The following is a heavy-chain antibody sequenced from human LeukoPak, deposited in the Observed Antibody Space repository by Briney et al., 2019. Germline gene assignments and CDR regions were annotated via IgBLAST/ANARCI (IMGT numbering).Heavy chain of an antibody. Sequence: GGSLRLSCAASGFTFSSYSMNWVRQAPGKGLEWVPSISSSSSYIYYADSVKGRFTISRDNAKNSLYLQMNSLRAEDTAVYYCARGGYCSSTSCYPSWFDPWGQGTLVTVSS. CDR3: ARGGYCSSTSCYPSWFDP. V-gene: IGHV3-21*01. CDR2: ISSSSSYI. D-gene: IGHD2-2*01. CDR1: GFTFSSYS. J-gene: IGHJ5*02.